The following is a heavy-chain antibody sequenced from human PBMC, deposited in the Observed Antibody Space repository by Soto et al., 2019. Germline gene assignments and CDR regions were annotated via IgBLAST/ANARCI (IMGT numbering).Heavy chain of an antibody. CDR2: IFANGHT. Sequence: SETLSLTCIVSGGSISEKYWNWVRQPPGKGLEWIGLIFANGHTDYNPSLKSRVTMSVDASKNQFSLRLTSVTAADTAVYYCVASLAASGLNWLDPWGRGTLVTVSS. J-gene: IGHJ5*02. CDR1: GGSISEKY. V-gene: IGHV4-4*07. D-gene: IGHD6-13*01. CDR3: VASLAASGLNWLDP.